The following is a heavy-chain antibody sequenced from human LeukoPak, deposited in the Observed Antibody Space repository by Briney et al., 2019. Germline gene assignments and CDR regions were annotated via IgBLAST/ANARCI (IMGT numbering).Heavy chain of an antibody. D-gene: IGHD3-16*01. CDR1: GFTFSIYA. CDR2: MSGSGGST. Sequence: PGGSLRLSCAASGFTFSIYAMSWVRPAPGKGVEWVSGMSGSGGSTYYADSVKGRFTISRDNSKNTLYLQMNTLRAEDTAVYYCAKDREYSYVYDAFDIWGQGTLVTVSS. CDR3: AKDREYSYVYDAFDI. V-gene: IGHV3-23*01. J-gene: IGHJ3*02.